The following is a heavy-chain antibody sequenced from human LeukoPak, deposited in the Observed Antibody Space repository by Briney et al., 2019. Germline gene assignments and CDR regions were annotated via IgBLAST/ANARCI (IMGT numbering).Heavy chain of an antibody. CDR1: GGSFSGYY. Sequence: SETLSLTCAVYGGSFSGYYWSWIRQPPGKGLEWIGEINRSGSTNYNPSLKSRVTISVDTSKNQFSLKLSSVAAADTAVYYCARENQLLYGMDVWGQGTTVTVSS. CDR2: INRSGST. CDR3: ARENQLLYGMDV. J-gene: IGHJ6*02. V-gene: IGHV4-34*01. D-gene: IGHD2-2*01.